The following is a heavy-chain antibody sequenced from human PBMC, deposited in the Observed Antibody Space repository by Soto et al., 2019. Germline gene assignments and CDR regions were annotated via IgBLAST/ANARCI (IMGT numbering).Heavy chain of an antibody. J-gene: IGHJ4*02. Sequence: PSDTLSLTCAVSGGSISISNWWSWVRQPPGKGLEWIGEIYHSGSTNYNPSLKSRVTISVDKSKNQFSLKLSSVTAADTAVYYCAREGHDFWSGYYLDYWGQGTLVTVSS. CDR3: AREGHDFWSGYYLDY. CDR1: GGSISISNW. D-gene: IGHD3-3*01. CDR2: IYHSGST. V-gene: IGHV4-4*02.